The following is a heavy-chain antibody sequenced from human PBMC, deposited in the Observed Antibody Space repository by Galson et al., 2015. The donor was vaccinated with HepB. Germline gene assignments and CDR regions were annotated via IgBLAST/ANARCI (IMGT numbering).Heavy chain of an antibody. CDR2: IWYDGSNN. V-gene: IGHV3-33*01. J-gene: IGHJ4*02. CDR3: ARDSGSHHYYFDY. CDR1: GFPFSSYG. D-gene: IGHD1-26*01. Sequence: SLRLSCAVSGFPFSSYGMHCVRQAPGKGLEWVAVIWYDGSNNYYADSVKGRFTISRDNSKNTLYLQMNSLRAEDTAVYYCARDSGSHHYYFDYWGQGTLVTVSS.